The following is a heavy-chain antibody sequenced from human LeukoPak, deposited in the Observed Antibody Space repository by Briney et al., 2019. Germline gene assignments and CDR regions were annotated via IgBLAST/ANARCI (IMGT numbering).Heavy chain of an antibody. V-gene: IGHV3-23*01. CDR1: GFTFSSYA. CDR2: ISGSGGST. D-gene: IGHD3-22*01. Sequence: GGSLRLSCAASGFTFSSYAMSWVRQAPGKGLEWVSAISGSGGSTYYADSVKGRFTISRDNSKNTLYLQMNSLRAEDTAVYYCAKELSPRTYYYDSSGYSYWGQGTLVTVSS. CDR3: AKELSPRTYYYDSSGYSY. J-gene: IGHJ4*02.